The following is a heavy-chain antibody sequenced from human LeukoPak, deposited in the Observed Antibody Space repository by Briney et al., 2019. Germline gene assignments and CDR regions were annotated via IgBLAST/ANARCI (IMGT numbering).Heavy chain of an antibody. Sequence: QPGRSLRLSCTASGFALSHYAMSWVRQAPGKGLEWVSAISSSGYTTYYADSVKGRFSISRDNSKNTVYLQMSSLRGEDTAVYHCAKEYCSGGSCYSGYWGQGALVTVSS. J-gene: IGHJ4*02. D-gene: IGHD2-15*01. CDR1: GFALSHYA. CDR3: AKEYCSGGSCYSGY. V-gene: IGHV3-23*01. CDR2: ISSSGYTT.